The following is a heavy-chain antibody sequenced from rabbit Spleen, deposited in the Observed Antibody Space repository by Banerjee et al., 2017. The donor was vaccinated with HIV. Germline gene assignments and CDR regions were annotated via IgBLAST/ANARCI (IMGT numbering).Heavy chain of an antibody. CDR3: ARNFDL. Sequence: QEQLVESGGGLVQPEGSLTLTCTASGFSFSNKAVMCWVRQAPGKGLEWIACINAVTGKAVYASWAKGRFTFSKTSSTTVTLQMTSLTAADTATYFCARNFDLWGPGTLVTVS. CDR2: INAVTGKA. CDR1: GFSFSNKAV. V-gene: IGHV1S45*01. J-gene: IGHJ4*01.